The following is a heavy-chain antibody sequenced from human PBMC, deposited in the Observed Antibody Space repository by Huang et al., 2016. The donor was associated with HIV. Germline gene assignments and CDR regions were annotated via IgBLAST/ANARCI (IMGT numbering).Heavy chain of an antibody. V-gene: IGHV4-39*01. J-gene: IGHJ4*02. D-gene: IGHD2-8*01. Sequence: HLQLQESGPGLVKPSETLSLTCSVSGGSISGSSNYWGWIRKYPGKGVEWIWSSFYSGSTYYNLSLKSRVSISVDTSKNKFSRRLSSVTAADTAVYYCATQVSMSGPNFDYWGLGTLVTVSS. CDR2: SFYSGST. CDR1: GGSISGSSNY. CDR3: ATQVSMSGPNFDY.